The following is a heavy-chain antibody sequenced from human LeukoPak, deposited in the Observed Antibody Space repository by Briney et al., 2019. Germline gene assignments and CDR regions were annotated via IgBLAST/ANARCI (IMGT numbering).Heavy chain of an antibody. D-gene: IGHD6-13*01. Sequence: ASVKVSCKASGYTFTSYDINWVRQATGQGLEWMGWMNPNSGNTGYAQKFQGRVTITRNTSISTAYMELSSLRAEDTAVYYCAIPSRSDSSSWFYWGQGTLVTVSS. CDR2: MNPNSGNT. CDR3: AIPSRSDSSSWFY. V-gene: IGHV1-8*03. J-gene: IGHJ4*02. CDR1: GYTFTSYD.